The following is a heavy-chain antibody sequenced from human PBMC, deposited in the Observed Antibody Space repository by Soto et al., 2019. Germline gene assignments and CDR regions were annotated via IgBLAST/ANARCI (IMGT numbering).Heavy chain of an antibody. D-gene: IGHD3-10*01. Sequence: EVQLLESGGGLVQPGGSLRLSCAASGFTFSNYAMNWVRQAPGKGLEWVSAIGGSGGITSYGDSMKGRFTISRDNSRNTLFLQMNSLRGEDTAVYYCARGRASESYLSDYWGQGTLVTVSS. CDR1: GFTFSNYA. V-gene: IGHV3-23*01. J-gene: IGHJ4*02. CDR3: ARGRASESYLSDY. CDR2: IGGSGGIT.